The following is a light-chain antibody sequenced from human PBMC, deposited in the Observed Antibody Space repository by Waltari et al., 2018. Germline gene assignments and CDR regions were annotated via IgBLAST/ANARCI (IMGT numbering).Light chain of an antibody. Sequence: QSVLTQPPSVSATPGQKVTISCSGSSSNIGNEYVYWYQKLPGTAPKLLVYDPYQRPSGIPDRFSGSKSGTSATLGITGLQTGDEAHYYCGAWDPSLTAFVFGTGTEVTVL. CDR3: GAWDPSLTAFV. CDR1: SSNIGNEY. J-gene: IGLJ1*01. CDR2: DPY. V-gene: IGLV1-51*01.